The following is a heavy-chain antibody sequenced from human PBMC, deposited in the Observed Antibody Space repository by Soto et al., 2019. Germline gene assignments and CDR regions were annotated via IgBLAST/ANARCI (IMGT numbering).Heavy chain of an antibody. CDR2: ISYDGSNK. Sequence: QVQLVESGGGVVQPGRSLRLSCAASGFTFSSYGMHWVRQAPGKGLEWVAVISYDGSNKYYADSVKGRFTISRDNSKNTLYLQMNSLRAEDTAVYYCAKDDRILVVTAILDYWGQGTLVTVSS. J-gene: IGHJ4*02. D-gene: IGHD2-21*02. V-gene: IGHV3-30*18. CDR1: GFTFSSYG. CDR3: AKDDRILVVTAILDY.